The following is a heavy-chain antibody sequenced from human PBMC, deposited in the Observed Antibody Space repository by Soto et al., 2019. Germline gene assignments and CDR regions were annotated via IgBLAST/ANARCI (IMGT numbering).Heavy chain of an antibody. V-gene: IGHV1-69*04. J-gene: IGHJ6*03. D-gene: IGHD2-2*01. CDR3: ARELLCSSTSCYALEGVENEGYYYMDV. CDR2: IIPILGIA. CDR1: GGTFSSYT. Sequence: ASVKVSCKASGGTFSSYTISWVRQAPGQGLEWMGRIIPILGIANYAQKFQGRVTITADKSTSTAYMELSSLRSEDTAVYYCARELLCSSTSCYALEGVENEGYYYMDVWGKGTTVTVSS.